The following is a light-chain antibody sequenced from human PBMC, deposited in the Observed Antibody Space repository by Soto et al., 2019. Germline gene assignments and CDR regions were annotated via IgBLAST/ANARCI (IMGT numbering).Light chain of an antibody. CDR2: GAY. J-gene: IGKJ5*01. Sequence: EIVMTQSPATLSVSPGDRAILSCRASQSISSKLAWYQQKPGQAPRLLIYGAYTRAPGIPARFSGSGSGTEFTLTISSLQSEDFAVYYCQQYKNWFSITFGQGTRLEIK. CDR1: QSISSK. CDR3: QQYKNWFSIT. V-gene: IGKV3-15*01.